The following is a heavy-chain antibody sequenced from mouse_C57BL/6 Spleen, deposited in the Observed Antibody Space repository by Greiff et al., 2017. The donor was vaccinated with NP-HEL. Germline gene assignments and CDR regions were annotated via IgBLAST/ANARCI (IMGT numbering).Heavy chain of an antibody. D-gene: IGHD1-1*01. Sequence: QVQLQQSGAELARPGASVRLSCKASGYTFTSYGISWVKQRTGQGLEWIGEIYPRSGNTYYNEKFKGKATLTADKSSSTAYMELRSLTSEDSAVYFCARYGSSYGAMDYWGQGTSVTVSS. V-gene: IGHV1-81*01. J-gene: IGHJ4*01. CDR3: ARYGSSYGAMDY. CDR2: IYPRSGNT. CDR1: GYTFTSYG.